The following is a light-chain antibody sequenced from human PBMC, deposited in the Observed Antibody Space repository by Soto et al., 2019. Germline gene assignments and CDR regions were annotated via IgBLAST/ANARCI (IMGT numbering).Light chain of an antibody. V-gene: IGKV3-20*01. Sequence: EIVMTQSPGTLSLSPGERATLSCRASQSVSSNFLAWYQQRPGQAPRLLMDGASSRAAGIPDRFSGSGSGTDFTLTISRLEPEDFAVYYCQQYGSFSITFGQGTRLEIK. CDR1: QSVSSNF. CDR3: QQYGSFSIT. CDR2: GAS. J-gene: IGKJ5*01.